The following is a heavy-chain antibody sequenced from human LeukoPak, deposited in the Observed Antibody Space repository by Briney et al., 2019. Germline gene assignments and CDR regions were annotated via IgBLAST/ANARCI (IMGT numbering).Heavy chain of an antibody. D-gene: IGHD5-24*01. CDR1: GFTFSSYA. V-gene: IGHV3-30*04. CDR2: ISYDGSDK. Sequence: PGGSLRLSCAASGFTFSSYAMHWVRQAPGKGLEWVAVISYDGSDKYYADSVKGRFTISRDNAKNSLYLQMNSLRAEDTAVYYCAREGDGYNPGYFDYWGQGTLVTVSS. J-gene: IGHJ4*02. CDR3: AREGDGYNPGYFDY.